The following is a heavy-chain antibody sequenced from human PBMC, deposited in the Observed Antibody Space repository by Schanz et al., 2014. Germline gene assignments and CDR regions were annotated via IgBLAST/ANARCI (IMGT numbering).Heavy chain of an antibody. CDR3: ARLPVGYGSGIWDV. V-gene: IGHV3-23*04. CDR2: ISGSGGST. CDR1: GFTFSTYA. D-gene: IGHD3-10*01. J-gene: IGHJ6*02. Sequence: EVHLVESGGGLVKRGGSLRLSCAASGFTFSTYAMSWVRQAPGKGLEWVSAISGSGGSTYYADSVKGRFTISRDSGQNSLYLQMNSLRAGDTAVYYCARLPVGYGSGIWDVWGQGTSVTVSS.